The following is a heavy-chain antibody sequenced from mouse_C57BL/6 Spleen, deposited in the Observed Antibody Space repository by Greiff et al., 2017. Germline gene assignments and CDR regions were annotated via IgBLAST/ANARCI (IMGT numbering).Heavy chain of an antibody. Sequence: ESGPGLVKPSQSLSLTCSVTGYSITSGYYWNWIRQFPGNKLEWMGYISYDGSNNYNPSLKNRISITRDTSKNQFFLKLNSVTTEDTATYYCARDALRYFDYWGQGTTRTVAS. D-gene: IGHD1-1*01. CDR1: GYSITSGYY. CDR3: ARDALRYFDY. J-gene: IGHJ2*01. V-gene: IGHV3-6*01. CDR2: ISYDGSN.